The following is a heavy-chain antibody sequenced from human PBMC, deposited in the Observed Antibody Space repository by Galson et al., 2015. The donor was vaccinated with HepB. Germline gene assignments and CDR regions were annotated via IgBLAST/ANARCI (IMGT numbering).Heavy chain of an antibody. V-gene: IGHV1-2*04. CDR3: ARQPMTTRGGFYGMDV. D-gene: IGHD4-11*01. CDR1: GYTFTGYY. CDR2: INPNSGGT. J-gene: IGHJ6*02. Sequence: SVKVSCKASGYTFTGYYMHWVRQAPGQGLEWMGWINPNSGGTNYAQKFQGWVTMTRDTSISTAYMELSRLRSDDTAVYYCARQPMTTRGGFYGMDVWGQGTTVTVSS.